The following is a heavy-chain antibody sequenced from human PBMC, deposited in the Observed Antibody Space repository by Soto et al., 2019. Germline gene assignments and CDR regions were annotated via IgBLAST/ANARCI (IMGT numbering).Heavy chain of an antibody. CDR2: ISPSWTT. Sequence: PSETLSLTCLVSGFPIRGTYSWGWLRQPPGKGLEWIGSISPSWTTSYSPSLTRRVSISVATSKNQVSLKLTSVTAADTAVYFCARVTMVIRDSDHFGVDVWGHGTTVTVSS. CDR3: ARVTMVIRDSDHFGVDV. J-gene: IGHJ6*02. CDR1: GFPIRGTYS. D-gene: IGHD4-17*01. V-gene: IGHV4-38-2*02.